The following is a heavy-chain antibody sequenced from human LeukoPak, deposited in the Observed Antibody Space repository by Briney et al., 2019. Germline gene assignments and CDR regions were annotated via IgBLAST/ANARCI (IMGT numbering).Heavy chain of an antibody. D-gene: IGHD6-19*01. CDR3: ARFAVHRRLTVAGQFGLDY. CDR1: GYTFTDYH. V-gene: IGHV1-2*02. Sequence: GASVKVSCKASGYTFTDYHMHWVRQAPGQGLQWMGWIDPASGGTKYAQKFQGRVTMTRDKSISTAYMELSWLRSDDTAVYYCARFAVHRRLTVAGQFGLDYWGQGTLVTVSS. CDR2: IDPASGGT. J-gene: IGHJ4*02.